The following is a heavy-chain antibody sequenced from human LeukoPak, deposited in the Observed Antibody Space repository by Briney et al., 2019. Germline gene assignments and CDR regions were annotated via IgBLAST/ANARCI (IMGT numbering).Heavy chain of an antibody. D-gene: IGHD1-14*01. V-gene: IGHV3-48*01. CDR1: GFTFSSYS. Sequence: PGGSLRLSCAASGFTFSSYSMNWVRQAPGKGLKWVSYISSSSSTIYYADSVKGRFTISRDNAKNSLYLQMNSLRAEDTAVYYCARDRTLRPRDYYYGMDVWGQGTTVTVSS. CDR3: ARDRTLRPRDYYYGMDV. CDR2: ISSSSSTI. J-gene: IGHJ6*02.